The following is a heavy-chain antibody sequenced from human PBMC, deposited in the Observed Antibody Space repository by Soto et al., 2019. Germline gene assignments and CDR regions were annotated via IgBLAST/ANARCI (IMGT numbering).Heavy chain of an antibody. V-gene: IGHV3-15*07. Sequence: PGGSLRLSCAASGFTFSNAWMNWVRQAPGKGLEWVGRIKSKTDGGTTDYAAPVKGRFTISRDDSKNTLYLQMNSLKTEDTAVYYCTFLKFPEPRVDYWGQGTLVTVSS. J-gene: IGHJ4*02. CDR3: TFLKFPEPRVDY. CDR2: IKSKTDGGTT. CDR1: GFTFSNAW.